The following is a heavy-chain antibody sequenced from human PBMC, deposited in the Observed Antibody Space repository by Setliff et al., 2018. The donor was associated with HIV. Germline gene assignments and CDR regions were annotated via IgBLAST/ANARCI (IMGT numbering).Heavy chain of an antibody. D-gene: IGHD6-19*01. CDR1: GDSISSGGSP. V-gene: IGHV4-31*03. CDR3: ARGPPGSSIGWYVGY. J-gene: IGHJ4*02. Sequence: TLSLTCTVSGDSISSGGSPWTWIRQHPGKGLEWIGYIYYSGSTYYNPSLKSRVTISVDTSKNQFSLRLSSVIAADTAVYYCARGPPGSSIGWYVGYWGQGTLVTVSS. CDR2: IYYSGST.